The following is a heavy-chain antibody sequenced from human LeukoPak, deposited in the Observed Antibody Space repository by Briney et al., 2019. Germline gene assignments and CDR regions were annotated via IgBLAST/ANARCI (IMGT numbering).Heavy chain of an antibody. V-gene: IGHV3-21*01. D-gene: IGHD6-13*01. Sequence: PGGSLRLSCAASGFTFSSYSMNWVRQAPGKGLEWVSSISSSSSYIYYADSVKGRFTISRDNAKNSVYLQMNSLRAEDTAVYYCARDRGSSWYLGILYWGQGTLVTVSS. J-gene: IGHJ4*02. CDR1: GFTFSSYS. CDR2: ISSSSSYI. CDR3: ARDRGSSWYLGILY.